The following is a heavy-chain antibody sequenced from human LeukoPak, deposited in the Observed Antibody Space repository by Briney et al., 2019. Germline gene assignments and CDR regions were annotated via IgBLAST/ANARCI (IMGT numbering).Heavy chain of an antibody. CDR1: LYSISSGSD. CDR2: INHSGST. V-gene: IGHV4-38-2*01. J-gene: IGHJ3*02. Sequence: PSETLSVTCADSLYSISSGSDWGWIRRPPGKGLEWIGSINHSGSTYYNPSLKSRVTISVDTSKNQFSLKLSSVTAADTAVYYCARWLLYAFDIWGQGTMVTVSS. CDR3: ARWLLYAFDI. D-gene: IGHD3-22*01.